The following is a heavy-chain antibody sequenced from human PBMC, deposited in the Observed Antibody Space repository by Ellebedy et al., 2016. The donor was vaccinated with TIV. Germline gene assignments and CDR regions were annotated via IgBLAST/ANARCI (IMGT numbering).Heavy chain of an antibody. Sequence: GESLKISXAASGFTFSSYSMNWVRQAPGKGLEWVSSISSSSSYIYYADSVKGRFTISRDNAKNSLYLQMNSLRAEDTAVYYCARESGIAAAGTNWFDPWGQGTLVTVSS. CDR1: GFTFSSYS. J-gene: IGHJ5*02. CDR3: ARESGIAAAGTNWFDP. D-gene: IGHD6-13*01. V-gene: IGHV3-21*01. CDR2: ISSSSSYI.